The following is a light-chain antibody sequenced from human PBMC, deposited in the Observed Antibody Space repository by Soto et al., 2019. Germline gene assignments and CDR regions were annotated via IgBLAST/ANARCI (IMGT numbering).Light chain of an antibody. CDR1: QSVARD. CDR3: QQHTISMYT. J-gene: IGKJ2*01. V-gene: IGKV3-20*01. Sequence: EIGLTPSPDTVSFSAGEIATISCRASQSVARDLTWYQQKPGQAPRLLISRASTGATGIPDRFSGSGSGTDFTLTINRLEPEDSAVYYCQQHTISMYTFGQGTKVDIK. CDR2: RAS.